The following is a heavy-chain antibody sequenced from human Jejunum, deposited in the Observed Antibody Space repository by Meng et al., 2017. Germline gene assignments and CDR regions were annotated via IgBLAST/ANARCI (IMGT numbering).Heavy chain of an antibody. V-gene: IGHV3-21*06. CDR1: GFTFSNYE. J-gene: IGHJ4*02. D-gene: IGHD3-3*01. CDR3: VRARPWPLEWLFHY. CDR2: ISPSSASR. Sequence: GESLKISCEASGFTFSNYEMNWVRQAPGRGLEWVSSISPSSASRYYADSVQGRFSISRDNARNSIFLQMDSLRVEDTAVYYCVRARPWPLEWLFHYWGQGTPVTVSS.